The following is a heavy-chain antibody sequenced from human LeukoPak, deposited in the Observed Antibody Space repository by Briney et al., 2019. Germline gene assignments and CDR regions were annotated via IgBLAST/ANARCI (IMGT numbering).Heavy chain of an antibody. CDR3: ARESALPYYYYYMDV. V-gene: IGHV3-7*01. J-gene: IGHJ6*03. Sequence: GGSLRLSCAVSGFTFSNYWMSWVRQAPGKGLEWVANIKQDGSEKYYVDSVKGRFTISRDNAKNSLYLQMNSLRADDTAVYYCARESALPYYYYYMDVWGKGTTVIVSS. CDR2: IKQDGSEK. CDR1: GFTFSNYW. D-gene: IGHD2-15*01.